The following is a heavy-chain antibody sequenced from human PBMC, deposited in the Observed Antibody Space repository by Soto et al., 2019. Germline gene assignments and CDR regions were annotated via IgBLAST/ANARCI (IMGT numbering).Heavy chain of an antibody. Sequence: SQTLSLTCAISGDSVSSNSAAWNWIRQSPSRGLEWLGRTYYRSKWYNDYAVSVKSRITINPDTSKNQFSLQLNSVTPEDTAVYYCGPYSSSWYVNPDAFDIWGQGTMVTGSS. V-gene: IGHV6-1*01. D-gene: IGHD6-13*01. J-gene: IGHJ3*02. CDR3: GPYSSSWYVNPDAFDI. CDR2: TYYRSKWYN. CDR1: GDSVSSNSAA.